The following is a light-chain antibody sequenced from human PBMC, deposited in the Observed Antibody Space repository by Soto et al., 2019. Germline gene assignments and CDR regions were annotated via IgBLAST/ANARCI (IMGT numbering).Light chain of an antibody. CDR3: QQYGSSPLT. Sequence: ERVMTQSPATLSVSPGERATLSCRASQSVSSNLAWYQQKPGQAPRLLIYDASTRATGIPARFSGSGSETEFTLTISSLEPEDFAVYYCQQYGSSPLTFGGGTKVDNK. CDR2: DAS. V-gene: IGKV3-15*01. J-gene: IGKJ4*01. CDR1: QSVSSN.